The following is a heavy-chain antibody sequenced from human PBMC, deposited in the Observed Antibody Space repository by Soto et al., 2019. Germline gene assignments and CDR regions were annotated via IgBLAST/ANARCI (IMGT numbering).Heavy chain of an antibody. CDR2: ISGSGDRT. D-gene: IGHD6-13*01. CDR1: GFSFSNYA. Sequence: EVQLLESGGDLVQPGGSLGLSCAASGFSFSNYAMSWVRQAPGKGLEWVSAISGSGDRTYYTDSVTGRFTISRDNAKSTLYMQLHSLRAEDTAVYYCVKEKFSKGFFDYWGQGTLVTVSA. CDR3: VKEKFSKGFFDY. J-gene: IGHJ4*02. V-gene: IGHV3-23*01.